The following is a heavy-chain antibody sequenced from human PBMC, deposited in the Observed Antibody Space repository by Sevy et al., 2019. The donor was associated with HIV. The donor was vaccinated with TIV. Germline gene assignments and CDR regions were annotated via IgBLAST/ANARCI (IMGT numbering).Heavy chain of an antibody. J-gene: IGHJ4*02. D-gene: IGHD2-15*01. V-gene: IGHV1-24*01. CDR3: ATTREYYEDSGGYLDF. Sequence: ASVKVSCKVSGKTLSELSMHWVRQAPGKGLEWMGRFDPEDGETIYAQKFQGRVTLTEDTSTDTAYMELRSLKSEDTAVYYCATTREYYEDSGGYLDFWGQGTLVTVSS. CDR2: FDPEDGET. CDR1: GKTLSELS.